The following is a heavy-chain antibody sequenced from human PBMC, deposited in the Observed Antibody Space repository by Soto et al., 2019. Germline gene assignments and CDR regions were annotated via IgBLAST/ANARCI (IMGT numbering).Heavy chain of an antibody. V-gene: IGHV3-21*01. Sequence: GGSLRLSYAASGFTFSSYSMNWVRQAPGKGLEWVSSISSSSSYIYYADSVKGRFTISRDNAKNSLYLQMNSLRAEDTAVYYCARDSLYCSSTSCYTRGWFDPWGQGTLVTVSS. CDR2: ISSSSSYI. CDR3: ARDSLYCSSTSCYTRGWFDP. CDR1: GFTFSSYS. D-gene: IGHD2-2*02. J-gene: IGHJ5*02.